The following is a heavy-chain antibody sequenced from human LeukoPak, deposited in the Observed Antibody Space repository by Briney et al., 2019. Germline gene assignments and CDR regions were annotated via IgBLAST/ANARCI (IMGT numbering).Heavy chain of an antibody. CDR1: GYTFTSYG. V-gene: IGHV1-18*04. Sequence: ASVKVSCKASGYTFTSYGLSWVRQAPGQGLEWMGWISAYNGNTNYAQKLQGRVTMTTDTSTSTAYMELRSLRSDDTAVYYCARDQEDDGDYLSYWYFDLWGRGTLVTVSS. CDR2: ISAYNGNT. CDR3: ARDQEDDGDYLSYWYFDL. J-gene: IGHJ2*01. D-gene: IGHD4-17*01.